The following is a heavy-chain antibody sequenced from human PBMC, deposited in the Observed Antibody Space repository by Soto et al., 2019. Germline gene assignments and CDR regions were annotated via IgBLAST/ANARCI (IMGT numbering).Heavy chain of an antibody. CDR3: ARSIGYCTNGGCYPLLYYYYYMDG. CDR2: IYYSGST. V-gene: IGHV4-59*08. J-gene: IGHJ6*03. D-gene: IGHD2-8*01. Sequence: SETLSLTCTVSGGSISSYYWSWIRQPPGKGLEWIGYIYYSGSTNYNPSLKSRVTISVDTSKNQFSLKLSSVTAADTAVYYCARSIGYCTNGGCYPLLYYYYYMDGWGKGTTVTVSS. CDR1: GGSISSYY.